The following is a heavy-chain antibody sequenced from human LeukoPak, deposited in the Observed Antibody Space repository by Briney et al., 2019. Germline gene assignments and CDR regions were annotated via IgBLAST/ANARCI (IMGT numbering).Heavy chain of an antibody. CDR3: ARGLYGSGSYSTFGY. CDR1: GFTFNSYE. CDR2: ISSSGSTI. V-gene: IGHV3-48*03. Sequence: GGSLRLSCAASGFTFNSYEMNWVRQAPGKGLEWVSYISSSGSTIYYADSVKGRFTISRDNAKNSLYLQMNSLRAEDTAVYYCARGLYGSGSYSTFGYWGQGTLVTVSS. D-gene: IGHD3-10*01. J-gene: IGHJ4*02.